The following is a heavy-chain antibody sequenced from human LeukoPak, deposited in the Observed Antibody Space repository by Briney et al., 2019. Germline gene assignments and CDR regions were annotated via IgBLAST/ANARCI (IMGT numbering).Heavy chain of an antibody. CDR3: ARDYDILTGYSTGFDY. D-gene: IGHD3-9*01. CDR2: IYPGDSDT. Sequence: GESLKISCKGSGYSFTSYWIGWVRQMPGKGLEWMGSIYPGDSDTRYSPSFQGQVTISADKSISTAYLQWSSLKASDTAMYYCARDYDILTGYSTGFDYWGQGTLVTVSS. V-gene: IGHV5-51*01. J-gene: IGHJ4*02. CDR1: GYSFTSYW.